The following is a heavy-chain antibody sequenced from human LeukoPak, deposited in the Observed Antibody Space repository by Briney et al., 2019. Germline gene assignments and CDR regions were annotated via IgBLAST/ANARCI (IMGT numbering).Heavy chain of an antibody. D-gene: IGHD1-26*01. Sequence: PSETLSLTCTVSGGSISSGDYYWSWIRQPPGKGLEWIGYIYYSGSTYYNPSLKSRVTISVDTSKNQFSLKLGSVTAADTAVYYCARDLPSGSYYATEHDAFDIWGQGTMVTVSS. CDR2: IYYSGST. V-gene: IGHV4-30-4*08. CDR3: ARDLPSGSYYATEHDAFDI. CDR1: GGSISSGDYY. J-gene: IGHJ3*02.